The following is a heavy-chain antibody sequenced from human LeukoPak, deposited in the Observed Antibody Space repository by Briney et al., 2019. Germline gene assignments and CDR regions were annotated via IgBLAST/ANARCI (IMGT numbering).Heavy chain of an antibody. Sequence: PSETLSLTCAVSGGSISSGDYSWSWIRQPPGKGLEWIGYIYYSGSTYYNPSLKSRVTISVDTPKNQFSLRMTSVTAADTAVYYCARGYGVVISTPYYYGMDVWGQGTTVTVSS. CDR3: ARGYGVVISTPYYYGMDV. CDR2: IYYSGST. V-gene: IGHV4-30-4*02. D-gene: IGHD3-3*01. J-gene: IGHJ6*02. CDR1: GGSISSGDYS.